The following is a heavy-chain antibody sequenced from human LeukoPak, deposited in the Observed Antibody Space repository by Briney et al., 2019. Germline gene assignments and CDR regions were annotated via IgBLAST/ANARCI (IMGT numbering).Heavy chain of an antibody. V-gene: IGHV3-74*01. Sequence: GGSLRLSCAASGFTFSSHWMHWVRQAPGKGLEWVSRINGDGSTTNYADSVKGRFTISRDNARYSLYLQMNSLRVEDTAVYYCARARIAVAGALTAFDYWGQGTLVTVSS. J-gene: IGHJ4*02. CDR1: GFTFSSHW. CDR2: INGDGSTT. D-gene: IGHD6-19*01. CDR3: ARARIAVAGALTAFDY.